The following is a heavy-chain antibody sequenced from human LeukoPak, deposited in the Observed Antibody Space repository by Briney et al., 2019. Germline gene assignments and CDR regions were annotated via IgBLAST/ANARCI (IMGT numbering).Heavy chain of an antibody. CDR3: TRVAWNYWYYFDY. CDR2: ISSSGSTI. V-gene: IGHV3-11*04. Sequence: PGGSLRLSCAASGFTFSDYYMSWIRQAPGKGLEWVSYISSSGSTIYYADSVKGRFTISRDNAKNSLYLQMNSLRAEDTAVYYCTRVAWNYWYYFDYWGQGTLVTISS. D-gene: IGHD1-7*01. J-gene: IGHJ4*02. CDR1: GFTFSDYY.